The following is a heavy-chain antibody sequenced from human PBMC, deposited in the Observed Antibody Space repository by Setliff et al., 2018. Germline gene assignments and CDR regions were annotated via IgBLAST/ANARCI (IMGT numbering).Heavy chain of an antibody. D-gene: IGHD4-17*01. Sequence: ASVKVSCKASGYTFTSYGISWVRQAPGQGLEWMGWISVYNGKTKYAQKFQGRVTMTTDTSTRTAYMEVTSLRSDDTAVYYCAKEGFMGDGDYVITEGWFDPWGQGTLVTVSS. CDR1: GYTFTSYG. V-gene: IGHV1-18*01. J-gene: IGHJ5*02. CDR2: ISVYNGKT. CDR3: AKEGFMGDGDYVITEGWFDP.